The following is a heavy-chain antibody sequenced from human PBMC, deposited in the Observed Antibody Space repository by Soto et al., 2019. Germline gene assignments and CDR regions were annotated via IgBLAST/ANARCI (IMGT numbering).Heavy chain of an antibody. CDR2: IIPIFGTA. CDR1: GGTFSSYA. D-gene: IGHD6-13*01. Sequence: SVKVSCKASGGTFSSYAISGVRQAPGQGLEWMGGIIPIFGTANYAQKFQGRVTITADESTSTAYMELSSLRSEDTAVYYCERDTLHPQLIAPAGEEWFDPWGQGTLVTVSS. J-gene: IGHJ5*02. CDR3: ERDTLHPQLIAPAGEEWFDP. V-gene: IGHV1-69*13.